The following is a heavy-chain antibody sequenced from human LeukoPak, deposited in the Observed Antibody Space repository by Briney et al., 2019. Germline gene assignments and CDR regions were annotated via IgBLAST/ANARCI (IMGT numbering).Heavy chain of an antibody. CDR1: GESFSDYY. CDR2: INHSRST. Sequence: PSETLSLTCAVYGESFSDYYWTWIRQPPGKGLEWIGEINHSRSTNCSPSLKSRVTISLDTSKNQFSLRLSSVTAADTAVYYCAGKTDYWGQGTLVTVSS. CDR3: AGKTDY. J-gene: IGHJ4*02. V-gene: IGHV4-34*01.